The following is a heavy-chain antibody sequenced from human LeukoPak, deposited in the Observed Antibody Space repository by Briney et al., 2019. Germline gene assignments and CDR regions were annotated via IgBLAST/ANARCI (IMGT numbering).Heavy chain of an antibody. Sequence: ASVKVSCKASGYTFTSYDINWVRQATGQGLEWMGWMNPNSGNTGYAQKFQGRVTMTRHTSISTAYMELSSLRSEDTAVYYCARGDIYNWNYEDYWGQGTLVTVSS. CDR2: MNPNSGNT. CDR3: ARGDIYNWNYEDY. D-gene: IGHD1-7*01. J-gene: IGHJ4*02. CDR1: GYTFTSYD. V-gene: IGHV1-8*01.